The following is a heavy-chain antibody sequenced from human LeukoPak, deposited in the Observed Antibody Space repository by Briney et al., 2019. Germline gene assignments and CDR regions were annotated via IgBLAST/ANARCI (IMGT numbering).Heavy chain of an antibody. CDR3: ARVLGYSSSWDAFDI. CDR1: GGSISSYY. V-gene: IGHV4-59*01. D-gene: IGHD6-13*01. Sequence: SETLSLTCTVSGGSISSYYWSWIRQPPGKGLEWIGSIYYSGSTYYNPSLKSRVTISVDTSKNQFSLKLSSVTAADTAVYYCARVLGYSSSWDAFDIWGQGTMVTVSS. CDR2: IYYSGST. J-gene: IGHJ3*02.